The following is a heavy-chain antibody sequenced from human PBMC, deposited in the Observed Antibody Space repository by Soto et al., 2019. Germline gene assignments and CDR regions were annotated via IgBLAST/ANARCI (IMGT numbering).Heavy chain of an antibody. V-gene: IGHV1-3*01. Sequence: ASVRVSCKASGYTFTSYGIHWVRQAPGQRLEWMGCINAANGDTKYSPKFQGRVTITRDTSASTAYMELSSLRYEDTAVYYCVRRHVSATGIDWFEPWGQGTMVTFSS. CDR3: VRRHVSATGIDWFEP. CDR1: GYTFTSYG. D-gene: IGHD6-13*01. J-gene: IGHJ5*02. CDR2: INAANGDT.